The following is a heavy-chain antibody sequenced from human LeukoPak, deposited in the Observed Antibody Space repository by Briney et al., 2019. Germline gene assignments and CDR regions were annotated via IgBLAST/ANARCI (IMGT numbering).Heavy chain of an antibody. CDR2: IYYSGST. V-gene: IGHV4-39*07. Sequence: SETLSLTCTVSGGSISSSSHYWGWIRQHPGKGLEWIGSIYYSGSTYYNPSLKSRVTISVDTSKNQFSLKLSSVTAADTAVYYCAKMGGSGSYPSGYMDVWGKGTTVTISS. CDR3: AKMGGSGSYPSGYMDV. CDR1: GGSISSSSHY. J-gene: IGHJ6*03. D-gene: IGHD3-10*01.